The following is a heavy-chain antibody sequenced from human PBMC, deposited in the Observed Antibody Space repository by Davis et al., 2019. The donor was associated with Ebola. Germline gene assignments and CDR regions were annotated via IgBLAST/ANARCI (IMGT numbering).Heavy chain of an antibody. CDR1: GGSISSSNW. J-gene: IGHJ5*02. CDR2: IYHSGST. Sequence: MPSETLSLTCAVSGGSISSSNWWSWVRQPPGKGLEWIGEIYHSGSTNYNPSLKSRVTISVDTSKNQFSLKLSSVTAADTAVYYCARGYSGWFDPWGQGTLVTVSS. V-gene: IGHV4-4*02. D-gene: IGHD1-26*01. CDR3: ARGYSGWFDP.